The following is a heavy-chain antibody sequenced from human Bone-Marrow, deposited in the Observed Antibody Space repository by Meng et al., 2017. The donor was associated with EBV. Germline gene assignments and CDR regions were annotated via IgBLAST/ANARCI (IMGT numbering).Heavy chain of an antibody. Sequence: QPELEEAVPGLVTPSETPSLTCTVSGGSISSSSYYWGWIRQPPGKGLEWIGSIYYSGSTYYNPSLKSRVTISVDTSKNQFSLKLSSVTAADTAVYYCARTPRSSSHLFDYWGQGTLVTVSS. V-gene: IGHV4-39*07. D-gene: IGHD6-13*01. CDR1: GGSISSSSYY. CDR2: IYYSGST. J-gene: IGHJ4*02. CDR3: ARTPRSSSHLFDY.